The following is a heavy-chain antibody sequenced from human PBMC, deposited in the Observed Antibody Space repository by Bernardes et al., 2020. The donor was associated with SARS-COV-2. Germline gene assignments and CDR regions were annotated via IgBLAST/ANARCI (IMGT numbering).Heavy chain of an antibody. J-gene: IGHJ4*02. CDR2: FDPEDDET. V-gene: IGHV1-24*01. Sequence: ASVKVFCKVSGYTLTELSMHWVRQAPGKGLEWMGGFDPEDDETFYAQRFQGRVTMTEDTSTDTAYMELSSLRSEDTAVYYCATKYDFWSVYSTYYFDYWGQGTLVTVSS. CDR1: GYTLTELS. CDR3: ATKYDFWSVYSTYYFDY. D-gene: IGHD3-3*01.